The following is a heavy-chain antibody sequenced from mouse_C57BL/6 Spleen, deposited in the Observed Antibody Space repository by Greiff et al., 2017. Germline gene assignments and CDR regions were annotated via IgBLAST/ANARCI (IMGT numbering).Heavy chain of an antibody. CDR1: GYTFTSYW. Sequence: QVQLQQPGAELVKPGASVKLSCKASGYTFTSYWMQWVKQRPGQGLEWIGEIDPSDSYTNYNQKFKGKATLTVDTSSSTAYMQLSSLTSEDSAVYYRARGDPITTVVGGYWGQGTTLTVSS. D-gene: IGHD1-1*01. CDR2: IDPSDSYT. J-gene: IGHJ2*01. CDR3: ARGDPITTVVGGY. V-gene: IGHV1-50*01.